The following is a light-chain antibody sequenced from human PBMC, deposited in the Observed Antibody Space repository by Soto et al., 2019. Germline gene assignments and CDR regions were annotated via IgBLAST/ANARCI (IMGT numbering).Light chain of an antibody. V-gene: IGLV2-14*01. CDR2: DVS. J-gene: IGLJ1*01. CDR3: SSYTSSSTLYG. Sequence: QSALTQPASVSGSPGQSITISCIGTSSDVGGYNYVSWYQQHPGKAPKLMIYDVSNRPSGVSNRFSGSKSGNTASLTISGLQAEDEAAYYCSSYTSSSTLYGFGTGTKLTVL. CDR1: SSDVGGYNY.